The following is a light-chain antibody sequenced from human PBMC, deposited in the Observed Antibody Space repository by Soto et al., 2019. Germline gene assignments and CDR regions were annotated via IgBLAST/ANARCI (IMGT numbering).Light chain of an antibody. V-gene: IGKV1-9*01. CDR3: QHLTAYPIT. J-gene: IGKJ5*01. CDR1: QAINKY. CDR2: FVS. Sequence: DIQLTQSPSFLSASVGDRVTITCRASQAINKYLAWYQQKPGEAPKLLIYFVSTLQSGVPSSFSGSGSGTEFTLTISDLQPEDFATYYCQHLTAYPITFGQGTRLEIK.